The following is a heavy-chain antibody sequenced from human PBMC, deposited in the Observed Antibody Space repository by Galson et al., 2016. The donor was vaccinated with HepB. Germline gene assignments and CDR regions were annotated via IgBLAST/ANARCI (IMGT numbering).Heavy chain of an antibody. J-gene: IGHJ5*02. V-gene: IGHV4-61*01. Sequence: ETLSLTCGVYGVSLNRETYYWGWIRQPPGKGLEWIGNINYSGKTHYNPSLRSRPTISVDTPKNQLSLILGSVTAADTAVYYCARETNGEYDDWFGPWGRGTQVIVSS. D-gene: IGHD4-17*01. CDR1: GVSLNRETYY. CDR2: INYSGKT. CDR3: ARETNGEYDDWFGP.